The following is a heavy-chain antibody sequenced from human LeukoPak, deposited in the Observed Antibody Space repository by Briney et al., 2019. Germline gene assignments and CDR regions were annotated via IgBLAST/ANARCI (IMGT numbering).Heavy chain of an antibody. CDR2: LYYSGST. CDR1: GGSISSYY. CDR3: ARLAVGATNVDY. D-gene: IGHD1-26*01. V-gene: IGHV4-59*08. J-gene: IGHJ4*02. Sequence: TETLSLTCTVCGGSISSYYWSWIRQPPGKGLEWFGYLYYSGSTNSNPSLKSRITISVKTSKNQFSLKLSSVTAADTAVYYCARLAVGATNVDYGGQGTLVTVPS.